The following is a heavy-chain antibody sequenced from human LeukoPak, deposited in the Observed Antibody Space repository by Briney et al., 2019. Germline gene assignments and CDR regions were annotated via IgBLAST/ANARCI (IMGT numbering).Heavy chain of an antibody. CDR2: INHSGGT. V-gene: IGHV4-34*01. CDR1: GGSFSGYY. D-gene: IGHD3-22*01. CDR3: AGRSYDTSGYYDY. Sequence: SETLSLTCAVYGGSFSGYYWSWIRQPPGKGLEWIGEINHSGGTNYNPSLKSRVTISVDTSKNQFSLKLTSVTAADTAVYYCAGRSYDTSGYYDYWGQGTLVTVSS. J-gene: IGHJ4*02.